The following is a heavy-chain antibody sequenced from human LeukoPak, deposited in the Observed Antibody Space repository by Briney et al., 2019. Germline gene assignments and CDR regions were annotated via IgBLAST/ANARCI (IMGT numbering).Heavy chain of an antibody. Sequence: GGSLRLSCAASGFTFSSYSMTWVRQAPGKGLEWVSSISSSSSYIYYADSVKGRFTISRDNAKNTLYLQMNSLRAEDTAVYYCARPTVTTEGYYYGMDVWGQGTTVTVSS. V-gene: IGHV3-21*01. CDR3: ARPTVTTEGYYYGMDV. CDR2: ISSSSSYI. CDR1: GFTFSSYS. D-gene: IGHD4-17*01. J-gene: IGHJ6*02.